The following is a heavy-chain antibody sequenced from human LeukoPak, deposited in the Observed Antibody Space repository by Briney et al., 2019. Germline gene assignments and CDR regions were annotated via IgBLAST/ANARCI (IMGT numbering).Heavy chain of an antibody. CDR1: GYTFTGYY. CDR3: AIGLGDYYYYYMDV. V-gene: IGHV1-2*02. J-gene: IGHJ6*03. Sequence: ASVKVSCKASGYTFTGYYMHWVRQAPGQGVEWMGWINPNSGGTNYVHKFQGRVTMTRDTSISTAYMELSRLRSDDTAVYYCAIGLGDYYYYYMDVWGKGTTVTVSS. D-gene: IGHD3-16*01. CDR2: INPNSGGT.